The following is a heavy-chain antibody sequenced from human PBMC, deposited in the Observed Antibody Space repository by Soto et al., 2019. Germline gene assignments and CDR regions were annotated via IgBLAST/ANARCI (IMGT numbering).Heavy chain of an antibody. CDR2: IWYDGSNK. V-gene: IGHV3-33*01. CDR1: GLTFSSHG. CDR3: ARDVPAAHHGMDV. D-gene: IGHD2-2*01. J-gene: IGHJ6*02. Sequence: QEQLVESGGGVVQPGRSLRLSCAASGLTFSSHGMHWVRQAPGKGLEWVAVIWYDGSNKYYADSVKGRFTISRDNSKTTLYLQMNSLRAEDTAVYYCARDVPAAHHGMDVWGQGTTVTVSS.